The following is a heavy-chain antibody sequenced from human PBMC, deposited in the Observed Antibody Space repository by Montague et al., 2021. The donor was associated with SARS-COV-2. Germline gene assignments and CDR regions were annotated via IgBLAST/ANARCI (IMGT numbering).Heavy chain of an antibody. CDR2: INHSGST. J-gene: IGHJ5*01. CDR3: ARGPRITMIVVVITDIWFDP. V-gene: IGHV4-34*01. D-gene: IGHD3-22*01. CDR1: GGSVSDYY. Sequence: SETLSLTCAVYGGSVSDYYWSWIRQPPGKGLEWIGEINHSGSTNYNPSLKSRVTTSVDTSKNQFSLKLTSVTAADTAVYYCARGPRITMIVVVITDIWFDPWGQGTLVT.